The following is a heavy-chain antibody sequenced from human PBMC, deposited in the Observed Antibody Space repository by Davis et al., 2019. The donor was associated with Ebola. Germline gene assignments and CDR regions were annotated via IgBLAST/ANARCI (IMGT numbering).Heavy chain of an antibody. CDR1: GFTFSTYT. V-gene: IGHV3-21*01. Sequence: GESLKISCAASGFTFSTYTMIWVRQAPGKGLEWVSSISSSSNYIDYADSVKGRFTVSRDNAKNSLYLQMNRLSAGDTAVYYCAREVRRWWFDPWGQGTLVTVSS. D-gene: IGHD4-23*01. J-gene: IGHJ5*02. CDR2: ISSSSNYI. CDR3: AREVRRWWFDP.